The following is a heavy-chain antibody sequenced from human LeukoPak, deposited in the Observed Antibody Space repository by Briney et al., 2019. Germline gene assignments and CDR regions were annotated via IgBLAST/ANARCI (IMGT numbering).Heavy chain of an antibody. CDR2: IIPIFGSA. CDR3: ARDGFGELKNWFDP. D-gene: IGHD3-10*01. CDR1: GGTFSSYA. J-gene: IGHJ5*02. Sequence: ASVKVSCKASGGTFSSYAISWVRQAPGQGLEWMGGIIPIFGSANYAQSFQGRVTITADESTTTVYMDLSSLRSEDTAVYYCARDGFGELKNWFDPWGQGTLVTVSS. V-gene: IGHV1-69*13.